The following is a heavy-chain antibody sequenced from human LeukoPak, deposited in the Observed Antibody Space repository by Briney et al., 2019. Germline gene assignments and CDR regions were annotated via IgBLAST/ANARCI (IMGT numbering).Heavy chain of an antibody. Sequence: SVNVSCKASRGTFSSYAISWVRQAHGQGLEWMGGIIPIFGTANYAQKFQGRVTNTADKSTSTAYMELSSLRSEDTAVYYCARGNYDIFTGYYRLRAFDYWGQGSLVTVSS. J-gene: IGHJ4*02. V-gene: IGHV1-69*06. D-gene: IGHD3-9*01. CDR3: ARGNYDIFTGYYRLRAFDY. CDR2: IIPIFGTA. CDR1: RGTFSSYA.